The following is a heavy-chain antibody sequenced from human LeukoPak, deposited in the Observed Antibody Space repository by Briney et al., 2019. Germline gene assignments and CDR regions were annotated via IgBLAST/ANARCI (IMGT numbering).Heavy chain of an antibody. D-gene: IGHD7-27*01. CDR3: AREPGQLGTFDY. V-gene: IGHV3-21*01. CDR2: ISSSSSYI. J-gene: IGHJ4*02. CDR1: GFTFSSYS. Sequence: PGGSLRLSCAVSGFTFSSYSMNWVRQAPGKGLEWVSSISSSSSYIYYADSVKGRFTISRDNAKNSLYLQMNSLRAEDTAVYYCAREPGQLGTFDYWGQGTLVTVSS.